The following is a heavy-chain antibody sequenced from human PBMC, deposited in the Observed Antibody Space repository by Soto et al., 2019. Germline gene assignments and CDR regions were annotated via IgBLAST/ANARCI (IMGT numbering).Heavy chain of an antibody. CDR3: ARVSSSSSQHYYYYGMDV. Sequence: ASVKVSCKASGGTFSSYAISWLRQAPGQGLEWMGGIIPIFGTANYAQKFQGRVTITADKSTSTAYMELSSLRSEDTAVYYCARVSSSSSQHYYYYGMDVWGQGTTVTVSS. V-gene: IGHV1-69*06. J-gene: IGHJ6*02. D-gene: IGHD6-6*01. CDR2: IIPIFGTA. CDR1: GGTFSSYA.